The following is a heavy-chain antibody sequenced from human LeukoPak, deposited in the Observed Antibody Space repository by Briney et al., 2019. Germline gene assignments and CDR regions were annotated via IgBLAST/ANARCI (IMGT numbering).Heavy chain of an antibody. CDR1: GGSISSGGYY. CDR3: ARGGSYYDILTGYYPDAPPDY. J-gene: IGHJ4*02. D-gene: IGHD3-9*01. V-gene: IGHV4-31*03. Sequence: PSETLSLTCTVSGGSISSGGYYWSWIRQHPGKGLEWIGYIYYSGSTYYNPALRSRVTISGDTSKNQFSLKLSSVTAADTAVYYCARGGSYYDILTGYYPDAPPDYWGQGTLVTVSS. CDR2: IYYSGST.